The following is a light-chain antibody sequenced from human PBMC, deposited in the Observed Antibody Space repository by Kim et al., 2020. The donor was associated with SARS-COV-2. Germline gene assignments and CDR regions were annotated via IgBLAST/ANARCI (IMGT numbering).Light chain of an antibody. CDR1: NIGGKS. CDR3: QVWDSGSDHYV. CDR2: YDS. V-gene: IGLV3-21*04. Sequence: APGETATITCGGNNIGGKSVQWYQQKPGQAPLLVIYYDSGRPSGIPERFSGSNSGNTATLTINRVEAGDEADYYCQVWDSGSDHYVFGTGTKVTVL. J-gene: IGLJ1*01.